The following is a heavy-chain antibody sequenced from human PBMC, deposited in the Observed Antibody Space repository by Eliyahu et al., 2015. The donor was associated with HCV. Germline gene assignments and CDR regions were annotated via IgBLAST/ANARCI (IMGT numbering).Heavy chain of an antibody. CDR1: GFTFSSYA. CDR3: AKGLYDILTGYDY. V-gene: IGHV3-23*01. D-gene: IGHD3-9*01. J-gene: IGHJ4*02. Sequence: EVQLLESGGGLVQPGGSLRLSCSASGFTFSSYAMSWVRQAPGKGLEWVSGISGSGGSTYYPNSVKGRFTISRDNSKNTLYLQMNSLRAEDTAVYYCAKGLYDILTGYDYWGQGTLVTVSS. CDR2: ISGSGGST.